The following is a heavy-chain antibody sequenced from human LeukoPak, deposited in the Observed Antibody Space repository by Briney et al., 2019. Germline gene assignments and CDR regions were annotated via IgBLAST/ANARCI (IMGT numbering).Heavy chain of an antibody. J-gene: IGHJ6*04. CDR3: ARVEDIVVVPAALLNYYYGMDV. D-gene: IGHD2-2*01. V-gene: IGHV1-69*01. CDR1: GGTFSSYA. CDR2: IIPISGTA. Sequence: SVKVSCKASGGTFSSYAISWVRQAPGQGLEWMGGIIPISGTANYAQKFQGRVTITADESTSTAYMELSSLRSEDTAVYYCARVEDIVVVPAALLNYYYGMDVWGKGTTVTVSS.